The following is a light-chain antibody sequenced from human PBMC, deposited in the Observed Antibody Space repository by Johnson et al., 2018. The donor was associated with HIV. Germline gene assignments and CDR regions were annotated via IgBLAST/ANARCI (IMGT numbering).Light chain of an antibody. CDR1: SFNIGNHY. CDR3: GTWDSSLGAHYV. J-gene: IGLJ1*01. CDR2: DNN. Sequence: QSVLTQPPSVSAAPGQKVTISCSGSSFNIGNHYVSWFQQLPGTAPKLLIYDNNKRPSGIHDRFSASKSGKSATLDITGLQPGDEADYYCGTWDSSLGAHYVFGSGTEVTVL. V-gene: IGLV1-51*01.